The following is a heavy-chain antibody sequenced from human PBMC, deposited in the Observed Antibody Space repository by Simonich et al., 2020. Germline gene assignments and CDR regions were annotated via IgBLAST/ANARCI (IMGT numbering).Heavy chain of an antibody. Sequence: QLQLQESGPGLVKPSETLSLTCTVSGGSISSSSYYWEWIRQPPGKGLEWIGSFYYSGSTYYNPALKSRVTISVETSKNQFSLKLSSVTAADTAVYYCARWAYSSSYFHYWGQGTLVTVSS. CDR1: GGSISSSSYY. CDR3: ARWAYSSSYFHY. CDR2: FYYSGST. D-gene: IGHD6-6*01. V-gene: IGHV4-39*01. J-gene: IGHJ4*02.